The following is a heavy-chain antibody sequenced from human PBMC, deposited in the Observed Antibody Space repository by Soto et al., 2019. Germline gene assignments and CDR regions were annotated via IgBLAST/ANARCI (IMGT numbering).Heavy chain of an antibody. CDR2: ISSSSRTI. Sequence: EVQLMESGGGSIHPGGSLRLSCAASGFTFTAYGMNWVRQAPGKGLEWVTYISSSSRTIYYAHSVKGRFTIARDNAKNTLYPQRNSLKNKDTAVYYCARDNRDGYYSYFDYWGQGTLVTVSS. J-gene: IGHJ4*02. CDR3: ARDNRDGYYSYFDY. CDR1: GFTFTAYG. D-gene: IGHD3-22*01. V-gene: IGHV3-48*02.